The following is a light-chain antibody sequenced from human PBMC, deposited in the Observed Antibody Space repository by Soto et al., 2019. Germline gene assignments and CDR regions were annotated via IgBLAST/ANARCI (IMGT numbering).Light chain of an antibody. Sequence: EVVLTQSPCTLSFSPVERATLSCMAGQSVSSSYLAWYQKKPGQAPRLLIYGASSRATGIPDRFSGSGSGTDFTLTISRLEPEDFAVYYCQQYGSSLTWTFGQGTKVDIK. V-gene: IGKV3-20*01. CDR3: QQYGSSLTWT. CDR2: GAS. J-gene: IGKJ1*01. CDR1: QSVSSSY.